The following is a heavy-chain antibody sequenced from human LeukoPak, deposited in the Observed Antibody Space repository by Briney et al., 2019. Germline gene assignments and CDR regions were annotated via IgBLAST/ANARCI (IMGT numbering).Heavy chain of an antibody. V-gene: IGHV3-23*01. D-gene: IGHD6-13*01. J-gene: IGHJ4*02. CDR1: GFTFSNYA. CDR3: AKGMSSWNYDY. CDR2: TISRGGST. Sequence: GGSMRLSCAASGFTFSNYAMSWVRQAPGKGLEWVSGTISRGGSTDYADTVKGRFTISRDNSKNTLYLQMNSLRAEDTAIYYCAKGMSSWNYDYWGQGTLVTVTS.